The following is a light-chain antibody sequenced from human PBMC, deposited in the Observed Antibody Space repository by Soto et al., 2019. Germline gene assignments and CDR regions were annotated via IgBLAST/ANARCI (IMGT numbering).Light chain of an antibody. Sequence: SVLTQPPSVSAAPGQKVTVSWSGGSCNIGGNSVSWYQQLPGTAPKLLIYDDNKRPSGIPDRFSGSKSGTSANLGITGFQAEDEGHYYCQSYDKRLTAYAFGTGT. CDR3: QSYDKRLTAYA. J-gene: IGLJ1*01. CDR2: DDN. CDR1: SCNIGGNS. V-gene: IGLV1-51*01.